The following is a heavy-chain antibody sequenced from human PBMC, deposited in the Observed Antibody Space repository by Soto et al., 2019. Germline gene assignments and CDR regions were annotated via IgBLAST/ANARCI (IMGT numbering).Heavy chain of an antibody. Sequence: QVQLVQSGAEVKKPGASVKVSCKASGYTFTTYVIHWLRQAPGQSLEWMGWISPGNGKTKYSQHFQGRVTITRDTSATTAFMELGSLRSEDTTIYYCARDLGHYYDRIDYGMDVWGQGTTVTVSS. CDR2: ISPGNGKT. D-gene: IGHD3-22*01. CDR1: GYTFTTYV. CDR3: ARDLGHYYDRIDYGMDV. J-gene: IGHJ6*02. V-gene: IGHV1-3*01.